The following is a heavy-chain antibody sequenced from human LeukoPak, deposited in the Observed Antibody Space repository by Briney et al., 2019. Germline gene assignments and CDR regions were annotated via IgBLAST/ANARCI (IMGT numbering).Heavy chain of an antibody. D-gene: IGHD3-10*01. V-gene: IGHV1-69*04. CDR1: GGTFSSFG. Sequence: GASVKVSCKASGGTFSSFGINWVRQAPGQGLEWMGRIIPIVGITNYAQKFQGRVTIIADNSTRTAYMELSSLTSEDTAVYYCARGLHFTMVRGGTTNYYYGMDVWGQGTSATVSS. CDR2: IIPIVGIT. J-gene: IGHJ6*02. CDR3: ARGLHFTMVRGGTTNYYYGMDV.